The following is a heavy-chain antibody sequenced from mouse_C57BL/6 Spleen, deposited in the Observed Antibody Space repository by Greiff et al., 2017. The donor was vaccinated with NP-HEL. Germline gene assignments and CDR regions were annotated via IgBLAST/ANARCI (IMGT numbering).Heavy chain of an antibody. D-gene: IGHD2-1*01. CDR1: GYTFTDYY. CDR2: INPNNGGT. CDR3: ARWNYYGNGFAY. V-gene: IGHV1-26*01. Sequence: VQLQQSGPELVKPGASVKISCKASGYTFTDYYMNWVKQSHGKSLEWIGDINPNNGGTSYNQKFKGKATLTVDKSSSTAYMELRSLTSEDSAVYYCARWNYYGNGFAYWGQGTLVTVSA. J-gene: IGHJ3*01.